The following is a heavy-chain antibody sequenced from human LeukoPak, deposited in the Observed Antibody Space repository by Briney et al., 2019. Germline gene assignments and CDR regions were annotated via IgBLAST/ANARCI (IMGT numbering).Heavy chain of an antibody. CDR1: GFSFITYG. V-gene: IGHV3-48*01. CDR2: IGSGSSTI. Sequence: GGSRRLSWAAAGFSFITYGMNWVRQAPGKGVEWLSYIGSGSSTIYYAESVKGRFPISRDNAKNSLYLQMNSLRAEDTAVYYCVRGSYDSSGTLDYWGQGTLVTVSS. CDR3: VRGSYDSSGTLDY. D-gene: IGHD3-22*01. J-gene: IGHJ4*02.